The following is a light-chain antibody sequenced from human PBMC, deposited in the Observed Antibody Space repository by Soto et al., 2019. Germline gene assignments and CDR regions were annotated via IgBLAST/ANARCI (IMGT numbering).Light chain of an antibody. V-gene: IGKV3-11*01. CDR2: DAS. Sequence: EIVLTQSPATLSLSPVEGATLSCRASQSVSSYLAWYQQTPGQAPRLLIYDASNRATGIPARFSGSGSGTEFTLTISGLQSEDFAVYYCQQRSNWPPWTCGQGTKVDIK. J-gene: IGKJ1*01. CDR1: QSVSSY. CDR3: QQRSNWPPWT.